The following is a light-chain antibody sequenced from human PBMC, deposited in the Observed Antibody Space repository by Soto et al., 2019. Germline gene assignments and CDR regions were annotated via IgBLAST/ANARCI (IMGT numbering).Light chain of an antibody. CDR2: GAT. CDR3: QQYYSSPRT. J-gene: IGKJ1*01. Sequence: EILLTQSPATLSVSPGETATLSCRASQNVLFDLAWYQQKPGQPPRLLVYGATTRATDAPAKFRGRGSGTEFSLTISRLQSDYFAVYWCQQYYSSPRTFGQGTKVEIK. CDR1: QNVLFD. V-gene: IGKV3-15*01.